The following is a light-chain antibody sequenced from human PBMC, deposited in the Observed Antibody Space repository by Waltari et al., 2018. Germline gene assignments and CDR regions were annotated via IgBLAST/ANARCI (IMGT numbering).Light chain of an antibody. CDR1: RSIGSY. CDR2: AAY. Sequence: DIQMTQSPSSLSAAVGDRVTITCRASRSIGSYLNWYQQKPGKAPDLLIFAAYNLQFGVPLRFSGSGSGTDISLTISGLQPEDSATYYCQQSYTSPEITFGGGTKVEIK. CDR3: QQSYTSPEIT. V-gene: IGKV1-39*01. J-gene: IGKJ4*01.